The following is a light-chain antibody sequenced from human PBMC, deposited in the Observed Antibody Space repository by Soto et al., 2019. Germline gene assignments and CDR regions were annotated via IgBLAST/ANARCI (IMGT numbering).Light chain of an antibody. CDR1: SSDVGGYNY. Sequence: QSALTQPASVSGSPGQSITISCTGTSSDVGGYNYVSWYQRHPGKAPKLMIYDVSNRPSGVSNRFSGSKSGNTASLTISGLQAEDEADYYCSSYTSSSTLGVFGTGTKVTVL. J-gene: IGLJ1*01. V-gene: IGLV2-14*01. CDR2: DVS. CDR3: SSYTSSSTLGV.